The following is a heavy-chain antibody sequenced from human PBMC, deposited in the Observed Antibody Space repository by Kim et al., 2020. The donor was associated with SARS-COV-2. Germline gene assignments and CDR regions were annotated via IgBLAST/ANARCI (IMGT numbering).Heavy chain of an antibody. V-gene: IGHV3-53*01. CDR1: GFTVSNNY. Sequence: GGSLRLSCAASGFTVSNNYMSWVRQAPGKGLEWVSVVYPTGTTTYADSVKGRFTISRDNSKNTVSLQMNSLRADDTAIYYCTTWTSKNGPWDHWGQGTLVTVSS. CDR2: VYPTGTT. D-gene: IGHD2-8*01. J-gene: IGHJ4*02. CDR3: TTWTSKNGPWDH.